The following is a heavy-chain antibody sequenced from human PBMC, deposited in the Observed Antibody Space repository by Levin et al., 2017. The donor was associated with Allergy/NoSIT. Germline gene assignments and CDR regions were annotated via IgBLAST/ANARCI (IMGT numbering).Heavy chain of an antibody. J-gene: IGHJ4*02. CDR2: ISASGADT. D-gene: IGHD6-19*01. CDR3: AKSTVAGNFRVKLFDY. CDR1: GFTFSTYA. V-gene: IGHV3-23*01. Sequence: PGGSLRLSCAASGFTFSTYAMTWVRQAPGKGLEWVSTISASGADTYYAASIKGRFTISRDNSKNTLFLQMNILRAEDTALYYCAKSTVAGNFRVKLFDYWGQGTLVTVSS.